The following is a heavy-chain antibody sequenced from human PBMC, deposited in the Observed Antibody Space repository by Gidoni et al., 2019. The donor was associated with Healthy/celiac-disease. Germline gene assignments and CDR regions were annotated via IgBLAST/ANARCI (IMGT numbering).Heavy chain of an antibody. J-gene: IGHJ5*02. CDR1: GNTFPGYY. V-gene: IGHV1-2*02. CDR3: ARSAKVEVVVNWFDP. D-gene: IGHD2-15*01. Sequence: QVQLVQSGAEVKKPGASVKVPCKASGNTFPGYYMHWVRQAPGQGLEWMGWINPNSGGTNYAQKFQGRVTMTRDTSISTAHMELSRLRSDDTAVYYCARSAKVEVVVNWFDPWGQGTLVTVSS. CDR2: INPNSGGT.